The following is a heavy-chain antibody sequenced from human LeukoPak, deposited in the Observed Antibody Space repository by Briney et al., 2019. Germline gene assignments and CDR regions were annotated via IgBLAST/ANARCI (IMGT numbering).Heavy chain of an antibody. CDR1: GGSISSSSYY. D-gene: IGHD3-10*01. Sequence: SSETLSLTXTVSGGSISSSSYYWGWIRQPPGKGLEWIGSIYYSGSTYYNPSLKSRVTISVDTSKNQFSLKLSSVTAADTAVYYCASYGSGSYWSDYWGQGTLVTVSS. V-gene: IGHV4-39*01. CDR2: IYYSGST. J-gene: IGHJ4*02. CDR3: ASYGSGSYWSDY.